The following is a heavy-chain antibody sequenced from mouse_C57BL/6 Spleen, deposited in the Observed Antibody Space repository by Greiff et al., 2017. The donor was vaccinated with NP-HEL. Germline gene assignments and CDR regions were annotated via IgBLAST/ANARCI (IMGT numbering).Heavy chain of an antibody. V-gene: IGHV1-75*01. Sequence: QVQLQQSGPELVKPGASVKISCKASGYTFTDYYINWVKQRPGQGLEWIGWIFPGSGSTYYNEKFKGKATLTVDKSSSTAYMLLSSLTSEESAVYFCAREGKLGRALYYFDYWGQGTTLTVSS. CDR3: AREGKLGRALYYFDY. CDR1: GYTFTDYY. D-gene: IGHD4-1*01. J-gene: IGHJ2*01. CDR2: IFPGSGST.